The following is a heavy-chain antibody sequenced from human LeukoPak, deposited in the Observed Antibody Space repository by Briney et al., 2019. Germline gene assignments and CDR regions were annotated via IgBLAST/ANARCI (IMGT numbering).Heavy chain of an antibody. V-gene: IGHV3-23*01. CDR2: TSGSGGST. D-gene: IGHD3-10*01. J-gene: IGHJ4*02. CDR3: AKEMLWFGELFGYFDY. Sequence: GGSLRLSCAASGFTFSSYAMSWVRQAPGKGLEWVSATSGSGGSTYYADSVKGRFTISRDNSKNTPYLQMNSLRAEDTAVYYCAKEMLWFGELFGYFDYWGQGTLVTVSS. CDR1: GFTFSSYA.